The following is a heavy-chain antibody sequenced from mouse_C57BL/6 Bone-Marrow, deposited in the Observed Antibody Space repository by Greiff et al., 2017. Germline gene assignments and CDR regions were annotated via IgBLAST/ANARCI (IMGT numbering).Heavy chain of an antibody. CDR3: TRRDHYYGSYFDY. CDR1: GYTFTSYW. Sequence: VQLQQSGTVLARPGASVKMSCKTSGYTFTSYWMHWVKQRPGQGLEWIGAIYPGNSDTSSNQKFKGKAKLTAVTSGSTAYMELSSLTNEDSAVYYCTRRDHYYGSYFDYWGQGTTLTVSS. CDR2: IYPGNSDT. V-gene: IGHV1-5*01. D-gene: IGHD1-1*01. J-gene: IGHJ2*01.